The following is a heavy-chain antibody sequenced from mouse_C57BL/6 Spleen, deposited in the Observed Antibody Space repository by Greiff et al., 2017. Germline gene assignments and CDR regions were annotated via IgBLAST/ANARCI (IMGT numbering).Heavy chain of an antibody. CDR2: ISNGGGST. CDR3: ASPQLDY. J-gene: IGHJ2*01. Sequence: EVQRVESGGGLVPPGGSLKLSCAASGFTFSDYYMYWVRQTPEKRLEWVAYISNGGGSTYYPDTVKGRFTISRDNAKNTLYLQMSRLKSEDTAMYYCASPQLDYWGQGTTLTVSS. CDR1: GFTFSDYY. V-gene: IGHV5-12*01.